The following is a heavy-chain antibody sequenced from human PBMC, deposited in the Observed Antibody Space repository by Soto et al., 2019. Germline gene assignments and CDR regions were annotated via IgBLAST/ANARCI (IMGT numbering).Heavy chain of an antibody. V-gene: IGHV1-8*01. J-gene: IGHJ4*02. CDR1: GYTFTSYD. CDR3: ARLGGATMVRGVIPFDY. D-gene: IGHD3-10*01. CDR2: MNPNSGNT. Sequence: QVQLVQSGAEVKKPGASVKVSCKASGYTFTSYDINWVRQATGQGLEWMGWMNPNSGNTGYAQKFQGRVTMTRNTSISTAYMELSSLRSEDTAVYYCARLGGATMVRGVIPFDYWGQGTLVTVSS.